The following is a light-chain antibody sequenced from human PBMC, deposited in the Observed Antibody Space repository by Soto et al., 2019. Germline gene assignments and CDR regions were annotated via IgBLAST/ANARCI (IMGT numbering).Light chain of an antibody. J-gene: IGLJ1*01. V-gene: IGLV2-8*01. CDR1: SSDVGGYNF. Sequence: QSALAQPPSASGSPGQSVTISCTGTSSDVGGYNFVSWYQHHPGKAPKVIIYEVSKRPPGVPNRFSGSKSGNTASLTVSGLQAEDEADYYCSSYAGSNIYVFGTGTKVTVL. CDR2: EVS. CDR3: SSYAGSNIYV.